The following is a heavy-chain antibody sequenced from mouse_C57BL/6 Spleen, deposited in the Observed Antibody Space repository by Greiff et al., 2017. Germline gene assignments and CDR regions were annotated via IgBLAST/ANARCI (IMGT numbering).Heavy chain of an antibody. CDR1: GYTFTSYW. Sequence: QVQLQQPVAELVRPGSSVKLSCKASGYTFTSYWMHWVKQRPIQGLEWIGNIDPSDSETHYNQKFKDKATLTVDKSSSTAYMQLSSLTSEYSAVYYCARPFRYRSYEAWFASRRSATLGTAFA. D-gene: IGHD1-1*01. CDR3: ARPFRYRSYEAWFAS. CDR2: IDPSDSET. J-gene: IGHJ3*01. V-gene: IGHV1-52*01.